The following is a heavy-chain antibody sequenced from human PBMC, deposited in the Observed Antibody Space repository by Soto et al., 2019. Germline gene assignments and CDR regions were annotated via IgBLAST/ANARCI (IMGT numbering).Heavy chain of an antibody. CDR2: ISSSSSTI. CDR1: GFTCSSYS. CDR3: ARDRGCSGGPCYRGAFDI. V-gene: IGHV3-48*01. Sequence: GGSLRLSCAASGFTCSSYSMNWVRQAPGKGLEWVSYISSSSSTIDYADSVKGRFTISRDNAKNSLYLQMNSLRAEDTAVYYCARDRGCSGGPCYRGAFDIWGQGTRVTVSS. D-gene: IGHD2-15*01. J-gene: IGHJ3*02.